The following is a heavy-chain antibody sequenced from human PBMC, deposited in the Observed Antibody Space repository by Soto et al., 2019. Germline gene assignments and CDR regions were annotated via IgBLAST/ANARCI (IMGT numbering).Heavy chain of an antibody. CDR2: INGGGTST. Sequence: LSCVASGFTLSSYAMSWVRQSPGKELEWVSTINGGGTSTYYAASVEGRFTISRDNSKNTLYLQMNSLRADDTALYYCAKDILTGYYIAFDYWGQGTLVTVSS. CDR3: AKDILTGYYIAFDY. V-gene: IGHV3-23*01. J-gene: IGHJ4*02. D-gene: IGHD3-9*01. CDR1: GFTLSSYA.